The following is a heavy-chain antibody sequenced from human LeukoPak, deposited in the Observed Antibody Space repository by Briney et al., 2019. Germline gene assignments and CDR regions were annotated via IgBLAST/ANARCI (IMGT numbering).Heavy chain of an antibody. J-gene: IGHJ3*02. CDR1: GFTFSSYS. CDR2: ISSSSSTI. V-gene: IGHV3-48*01. CDR3: ARDRYSYGYSAFDI. D-gene: IGHD5-18*01. Sequence: GGSLRLSCAASGFTFSSYSMNWVRQAPGKGLEWVSYISSSSSTIYCADSVKGRFTISRENSKNTLYLQMNSLRAEDTAVYYCARDRYSYGYSAFDIWGQGTMVTVCS.